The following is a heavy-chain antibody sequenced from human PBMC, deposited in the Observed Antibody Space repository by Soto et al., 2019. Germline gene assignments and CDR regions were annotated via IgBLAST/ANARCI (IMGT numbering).Heavy chain of an antibody. D-gene: IGHD3-10*01. V-gene: IGHV3-7*01. Sequence: GGSLRLSCAASGFTFSSYWMSWVRQAPGKGLEWVANIKQDGSEKYYVDSVKGRFTISRDNAKNSLYLQMNSLRAEDTAVYYCARDMVGYYYYMDVWGKGTTVTVSS. CDR2: IKQDGSEK. CDR1: GFTFSSYW. J-gene: IGHJ6*03. CDR3: ARDMVGYYYYMDV.